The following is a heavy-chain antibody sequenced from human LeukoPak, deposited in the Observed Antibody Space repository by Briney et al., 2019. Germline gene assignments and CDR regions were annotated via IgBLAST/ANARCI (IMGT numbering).Heavy chain of an antibody. CDR3: ARGARIVLMVYAKNWFDP. Sequence: PSETLSLTCAVYGGSFSGYYWSWIRQPPGKGLGWVGEINHSGSTNYNPSLKSRVNISVDTSKNHFSLKLSSATAADTAVYYCARGARIVLMVYAKNWFDPWGQGTLVTVSS. CDR2: INHSGST. CDR1: GGSFSGYY. V-gene: IGHV4-34*01. J-gene: IGHJ5*02. D-gene: IGHD2-8*01.